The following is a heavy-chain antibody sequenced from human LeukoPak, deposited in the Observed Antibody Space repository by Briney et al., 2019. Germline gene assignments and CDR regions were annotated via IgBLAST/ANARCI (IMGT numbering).Heavy chain of an antibody. J-gene: IGHJ3*01. V-gene: IGHV5-51*01. CDR2: IYPGDSGP. CDR3: GMSGDRVPLQDDVFDV. Sequence: TGESLKISCKVSGYSFTSYCIGWVRQMPGKGLEWMGIIYPGDSGPTYSPSFQGQVTISADKSINTAYLQWSSLQASDTAMYYCGMSGDRVPLQDDVFDVWGQGTMVTVST. D-gene: IGHD1-26*01. CDR1: GYSFTSYC.